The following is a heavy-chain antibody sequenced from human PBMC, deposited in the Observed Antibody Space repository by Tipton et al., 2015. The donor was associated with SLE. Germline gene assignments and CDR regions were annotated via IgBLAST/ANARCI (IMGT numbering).Heavy chain of an antibody. J-gene: IGHJ3*02. Sequence: TLSLTCTVSGGSISSYRWSWIRQPPGKGLEWIGYIYYSGSTNYNPSLKSRVTMSIDTSKNQFSLKLSSVTAADTAIYYCARGFVVEDAFDIWGQGTVVTVSS. CDR1: GGSISSYR. D-gene: IGHD2-15*01. CDR3: ARGFVVEDAFDI. V-gene: IGHV4-59*12. CDR2: IYYSGST.